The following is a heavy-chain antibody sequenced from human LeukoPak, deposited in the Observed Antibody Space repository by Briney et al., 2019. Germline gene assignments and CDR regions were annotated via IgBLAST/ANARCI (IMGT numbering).Heavy chain of an antibody. CDR2: IYYSGST. J-gene: IGHJ3*02. Sequence: PSETLSLTCTVSGGSISSSSYYWGWIRQPPGKGLEWIGYIYYSGSTNYNPSLKSRVTISVDTSKNQFSLKLSSVTAADTAVYYCARISPQSGRSLDAFDIWGQGTMVTVSS. D-gene: IGHD3-10*01. CDR3: ARISPQSGRSLDAFDI. CDR1: GGSISSSSYY. V-gene: IGHV4-61*05.